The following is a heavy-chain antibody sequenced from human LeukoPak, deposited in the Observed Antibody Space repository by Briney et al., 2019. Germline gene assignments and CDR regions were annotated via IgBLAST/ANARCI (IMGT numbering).Heavy chain of an antibody. CDR2: ISWDGVST. CDR3: ARGGVDY. CDR1: GFTFDDYT. J-gene: IGHJ4*02. Sequence: GGSLRLSCAASGFTFDDYTMHWVRQAPGKGLEWVSLISWDGVSTFYADSVKGRFTISRDNSKSSLFLQMNSPRTEDTALYYCARGGVDYWGQGTLVTVSS. D-gene: IGHD3-16*01. V-gene: IGHV3-43*01.